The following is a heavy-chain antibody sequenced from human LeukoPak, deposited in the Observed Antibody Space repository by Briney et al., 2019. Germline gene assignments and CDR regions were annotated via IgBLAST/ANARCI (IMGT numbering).Heavy chain of an antibody. CDR1: GGSISSSNW. CDR2: IYHSGSI. V-gene: IGHV4-4*02. Sequence: SGTLSLTCAVSGGSISSSNWWSWVRQPPGKGLEWIGEIYHSGSINYNPSLKSRVTISVDKSKNQFSLKLSSVTAADTAVYYCARCGGKWLHYMDVWGKGTTVTVSS. J-gene: IGHJ6*03. D-gene: IGHD5-12*01. CDR3: ARCGGKWLHYMDV.